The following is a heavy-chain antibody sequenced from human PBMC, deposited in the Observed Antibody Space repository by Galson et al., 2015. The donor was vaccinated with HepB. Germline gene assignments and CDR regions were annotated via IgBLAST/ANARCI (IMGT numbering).Heavy chain of an antibody. CDR1: GGTFSSYA. J-gene: IGHJ3*02. CDR3: ARDREVDTAMVFAFDI. V-gene: IGHV1-69*01. D-gene: IGHD5-18*01. CDR2: IIPIFGTA. Sequence: QSGAEVKKPGESLKISCKASGGTFSSYAISWVRQAPGQGLEWMGGIIPIFGTANYAQKFQGRVTITADESTSTAYMELSSLRSEDTAVYYCARDREVDTAMVFAFDIWGQGTMVTVSS.